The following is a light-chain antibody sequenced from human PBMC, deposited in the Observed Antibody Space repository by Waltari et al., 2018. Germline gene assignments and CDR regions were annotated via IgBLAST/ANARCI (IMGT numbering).Light chain of an antibody. V-gene: IGKV1-39*01. CDR2: AAS. J-gene: IGKJ1*01. CDR1: QTISRY. CDR3: QQSYRFTRT. Sequence: DIQMTQSPSSLSASVGDRVTITCRASQTISRYLNWYQQKPGKAPNLLIYAASSMQSGVPSRFSGSGSGRDFTLIITRLQPEDFATYYCQQSYRFTRTFGQGTKVEIK.